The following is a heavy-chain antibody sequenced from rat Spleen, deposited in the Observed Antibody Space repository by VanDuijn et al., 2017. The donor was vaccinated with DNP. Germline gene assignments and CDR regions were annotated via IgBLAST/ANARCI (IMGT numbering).Heavy chain of an antibody. CDR1: GFTFSDYN. CDR2: ISYDGSST. V-gene: IGHV5-7*01. J-gene: IGHJ2*01. D-gene: IGHD1-11*01. CDR3: ARRGYGGRGFFDK. Sequence: EVQLVESGGGLVQPGRSLKLSCAASGFTFSDYNMAWVRQAPKKGLEWVATISYDGSSTYYRDSVKGRFTNSRNNAKSILYLQMDSLRSEDMAAYYCARRGYGGRGFFDKWGQGVMVTVSS.